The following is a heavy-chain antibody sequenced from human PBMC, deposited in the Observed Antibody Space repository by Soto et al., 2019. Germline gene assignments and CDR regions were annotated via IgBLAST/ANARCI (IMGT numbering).Heavy chain of an antibody. D-gene: IGHD2-2*01. Sequence: SETLSLTCTVSGGSISSSSYYWGWIRQPPGKGLEWIGSIYYSGSTYYNPSLKSRVTISVDTSKNQFSLKLSSVTAADTAVYYCARPRYEHYYYYGMDVWGQGTTVTVSS. J-gene: IGHJ6*02. CDR1: GGSISSSSYY. CDR3: ARPRYEHYYYYGMDV. V-gene: IGHV4-39*01. CDR2: IYYSGST.